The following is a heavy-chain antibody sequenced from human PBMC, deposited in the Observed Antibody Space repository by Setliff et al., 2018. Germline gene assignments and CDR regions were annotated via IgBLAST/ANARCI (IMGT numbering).Heavy chain of an antibody. CDR2: ISNDAYTI. Sequence: GGSLRLSCAASGFSFSDYYMMWIRQAPGKGLEWVSYISNDAYTIHYADSMKGRLTISRDNSKSSVFLQMNSLRVEDTAVYYCARVHYETSTYSPTLFDHWGQGALVTVSS. V-gene: IGHV3-11*01. J-gene: IGHJ4*02. CDR1: GFSFSDYY. D-gene: IGHD3-22*01. CDR3: ARVHYETSTYSPTLFDH.